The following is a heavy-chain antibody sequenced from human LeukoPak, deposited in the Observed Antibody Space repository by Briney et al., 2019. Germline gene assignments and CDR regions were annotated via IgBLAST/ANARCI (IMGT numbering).Heavy chain of an antibody. V-gene: IGHV4-61*01. CDR3: ARDRPRSAGGFDY. Sequence: SETLSLTCTVSGGSISSSSYYWSWIRQPPGKGLEWIGYIYYSGSTNYNPSLKSRVTISVDTSKNQFSLKLSSVTAADTAVYYCARDRPRSAGGFDYWGQGTLVTVSS. D-gene: IGHD3-16*01. CDR1: GGSISSSSYY. CDR2: IYYSGST. J-gene: IGHJ4*02.